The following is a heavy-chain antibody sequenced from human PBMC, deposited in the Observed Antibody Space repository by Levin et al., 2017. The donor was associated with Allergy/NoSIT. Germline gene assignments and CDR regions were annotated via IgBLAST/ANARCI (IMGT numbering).Heavy chain of an antibody. CDR1: GYTFTSLW. CDR3: ARQEVPAPTEYYYYGMDV. Sequence: AGESLKISCKASGYTFTSLWIGWVRQMPGKGLEWMGIIYPGDSDTRYNPSFQGQVTISVDNSITTAYLHWSSLKASDTAMYYCARQEVPAPTEYYYYGMDVWGQGTTVTVSS. J-gene: IGHJ6*02. D-gene: IGHD2-2*01. V-gene: IGHV5-51*01. CDR2: IYPGDSDT.